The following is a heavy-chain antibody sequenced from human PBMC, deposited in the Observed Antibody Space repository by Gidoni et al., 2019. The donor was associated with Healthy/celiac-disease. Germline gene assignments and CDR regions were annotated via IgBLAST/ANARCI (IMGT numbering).Heavy chain of an antibody. J-gene: IGHJ6*02. CDR3: ARGISIAAGSPPWGYYYYGMDV. V-gene: IGHV1-69*01. CDR1: GGTFSSYS. D-gene: IGHD6-13*01. CDR2: IIPICGTA. Sequence: QVQLVQSGAEVKKPGSSVKVSCKASGGTFSSYSISWVRQAPGQGLEWMGGIIPICGTANYAQKFQGRVTITADESTSTAYMELSSLRSEDTAVYYCARGISIAAGSPPWGYYYYGMDVWGQGTTVTVSS.